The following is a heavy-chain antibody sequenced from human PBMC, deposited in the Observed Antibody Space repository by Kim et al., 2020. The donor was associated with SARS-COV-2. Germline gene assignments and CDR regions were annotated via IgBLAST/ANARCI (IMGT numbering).Heavy chain of an antibody. J-gene: IGHJ4*01. V-gene: IGHV3-21*01. Sequence: GGSLRLSCAVSGFTFSTYTMNWVRQAPGKGLEWVSSISSSSTYIYYADSVKGRFTISRDNAKNSLYLQMNSLRAEDTAVYYCARWDTDSYGSGFYFWGQG. CDR1: GFTFSTYT. CDR2: ISSSSTYI. D-gene: IGHD3-10*01. CDR3: ARWDTDSYGSGFYF.